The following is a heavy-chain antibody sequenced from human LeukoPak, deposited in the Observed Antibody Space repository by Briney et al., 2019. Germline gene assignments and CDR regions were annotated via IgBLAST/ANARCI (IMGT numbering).Heavy chain of an antibody. CDR2: ISYDGSNK. D-gene: IGHD1-20*01. CDR3: ARGAFYNWNDGWFDP. V-gene: IGHV3-30-3*01. Sequence: GRSLRLSCAASGFTFSSYAMHWVRQAPGKGLEWVAGISYDGSNKYYADSVKGRFTISRDNSKNTLYLQMNSLRAEDTAVYYCARGAFYNWNDGWFDPWGPGTLVTVSS. J-gene: IGHJ5*02. CDR1: GFTFSSYA.